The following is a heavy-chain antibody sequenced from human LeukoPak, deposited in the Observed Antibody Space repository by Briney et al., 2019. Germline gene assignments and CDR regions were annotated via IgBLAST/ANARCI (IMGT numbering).Heavy chain of an antibody. V-gene: IGHV4-61*02. D-gene: IGHD3-22*01. CDR1: GGSISSDNYY. Sequence: SQTLSLTCSVSGGSISSDNYYWTWIRQPAGKGLEWIGRFHTGGSANYNPSLKSRVTISVDTSKNQFSLRLNSVTAADTAIYYCAREEYYDDSGYYFRYFDSWGQGTLVTVSS. CDR2: FHTGGSA. CDR3: AREEYYDDSGYYFRYFDS. J-gene: IGHJ4*02.